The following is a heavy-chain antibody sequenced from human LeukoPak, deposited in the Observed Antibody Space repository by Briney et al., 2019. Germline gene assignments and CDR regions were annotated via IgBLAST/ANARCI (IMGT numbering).Heavy chain of an antibody. CDR1: GFTFSSYW. V-gene: IGHV3-7*01. Sequence: GGSLRLSCAASGFTFSSYWMSWVRQAPGKGLEWVANIKQDGTEKYYVDSVKGRFTISRDNAKNSLYLQMNSLRAEDTAVYYCAKGPGYCTSVSCYGGLDYWGQGTLVTVSS. CDR2: IKQDGTEK. D-gene: IGHD2-2*01. J-gene: IGHJ4*02. CDR3: AKGPGYCTSVSCYGGLDY.